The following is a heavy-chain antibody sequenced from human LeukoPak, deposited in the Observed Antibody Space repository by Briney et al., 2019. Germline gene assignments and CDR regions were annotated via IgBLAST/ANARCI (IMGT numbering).Heavy chain of an antibody. Sequence: PSETLSLTCAVYGGSFSGYYWSWIRQPPGKGLEWIGEINHSGSTNYNPSLKSRVTISVDTSKNQFSLKLSSVTAADTAVYYCASLWNYYDSSGYGSIPIEYFQHWGQGTLVTVSS. D-gene: IGHD3-22*01. J-gene: IGHJ1*01. V-gene: IGHV4-34*01. CDR1: GGSFSGYY. CDR2: INHSGST. CDR3: ASLWNYYDSSGYGSIPIEYFQH.